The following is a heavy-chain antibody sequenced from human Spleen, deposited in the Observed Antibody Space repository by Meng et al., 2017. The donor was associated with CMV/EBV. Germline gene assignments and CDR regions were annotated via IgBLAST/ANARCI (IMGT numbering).Heavy chain of an antibody. J-gene: IGHJ3*02. CDR3: ARDRGSYSSDAFDI. Sequence: SETLSLTCAVYGGSISSYYWSWIRQPPGKGLEWIGYIYYSGSTNYNPSLKSRVTISVDTSKNQFSLKLSSVTAADTAVYYCARDRGSYSSDAFDIWGQGTMVTVSS. CDR2: IYYSGST. V-gene: IGHV4-59*01. CDR1: GGSISSYY. D-gene: IGHD1-26*01.